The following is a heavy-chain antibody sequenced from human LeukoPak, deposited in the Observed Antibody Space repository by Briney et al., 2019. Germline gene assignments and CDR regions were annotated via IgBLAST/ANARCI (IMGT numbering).Heavy chain of an antibody. CDR3: TKITGGNY. V-gene: IGHV3-30*04. D-gene: IGHD1-26*01. CDR1: GFTFSSYA. Sequence: GGSLRLSCAASGFTFSSYAMHWVRQAPGKGLEWVAVISYDGSNKYYADSVKGRFTISRDNLKNTLYVQMNSLRAEDTAVYYCTKITGGNYWGQGTQVTVSS. J-gene: IGHJ4*02. CDR2: ISYDGSNK.